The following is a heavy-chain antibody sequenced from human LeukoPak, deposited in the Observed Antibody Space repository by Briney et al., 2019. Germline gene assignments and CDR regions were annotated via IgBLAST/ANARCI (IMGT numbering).Heavy chain of an antibody. J-gene: IGHJ3*02. CDR2: INHSGST. CDR3: ARDLTVVVPAAIDNDAFDI. D-gene: IGHD2-2*01. CDR1: GGSFSGYY. V-gene: IGHV4-34*01. Sequence: PSGTLSLTCAVYGGSFSGYYWSWIRQPPGKGLEWIGEINHSGSTNYNPSLKSRVTISVDTSKNQFSLKLSSVTAADTAVYYCARDLTVVVPAAIDNDAFDIWGQGTMVTVSS.